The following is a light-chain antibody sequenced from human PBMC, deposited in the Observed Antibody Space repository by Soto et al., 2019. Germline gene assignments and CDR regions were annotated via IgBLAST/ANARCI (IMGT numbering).Light chain of an antibody. V-gene: IGLV2-14*01. CDR2: EVS. J-gene: IGLJ1*01. CDR1: SSDVGGYNY. Sequence: QSALTQPASVSGSPGQSITISCTGTSSDVGGYNYVSWYQQHPGKAPKLMIYEVSSRPSWVYNGSSGSNSGNTASLTISGLQAEDEADYYCSSYTCSRTLYVFGRGTKATVL. CDR3: SSYTCSRTLYV.